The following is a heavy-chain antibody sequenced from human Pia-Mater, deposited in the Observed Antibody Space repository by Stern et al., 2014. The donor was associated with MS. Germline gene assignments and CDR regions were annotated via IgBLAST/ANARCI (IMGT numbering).Heavy chain of an antibody. Sequence: QMQLVQSGAEVKKPGSSVKVSCKASGDTFTDYAISWVRQAPGQGPEWMGGITPIFNSADYAQKFQGRLTITADKSRSTAYMELSSLTSDDTAVYYCAREVGSLAMDVWGQGTTVIVSS. J-gene: IGHJ6*01. CDR3: AREVGSLAMDV. CDR1: GDTFTDYA. CDR2: ITPIFNSA. D-gene: IGHD1-1*01. V-gene: IGHV1-69*06.